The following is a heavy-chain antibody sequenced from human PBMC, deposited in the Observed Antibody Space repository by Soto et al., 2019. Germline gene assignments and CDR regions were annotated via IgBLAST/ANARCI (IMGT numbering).Heavy chain of an antibody. CDR1: GFTFISYW. CDR2: IIQDGSEK. V-gene: IGHV3-7*01. D-gene: IGHD6-19*01. CDR3: ARGYNSALDY. Sequence: GGSLRLSCAASGFTFISYWMSWVRQAPGKGLEWVANIIQDGSEKYYVDSVKGRFTIFRDNAKNSLYLQMNSLRAEDTAVYYWARGYNSALDYWGQGTLVTVSS. J-gene: IGHJ4*02.